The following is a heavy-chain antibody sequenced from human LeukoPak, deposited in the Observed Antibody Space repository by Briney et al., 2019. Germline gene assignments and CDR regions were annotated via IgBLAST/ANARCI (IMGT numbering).Heavy chain of an antibody. J-gene: IGHJ3*02. CDR1: GFTFSSYA. Sequence: GGSLRLSCAASGFTFSSYAMSWVRQAPGKGLEWVSAISGSGGSTYYADSVKGRFTISRDNSKNTLYLQMNSLRAEDTAVYYCAKVRLAYCVGDGYCSTEDAFDIWGQGTMVTVSS. D-gene: IGHD2-21*02. V-gene: IGHV3-23*01. CDR2: ISGSGGST. CDR3: AKVRLAYCVGDGYCSTEDAFDI.